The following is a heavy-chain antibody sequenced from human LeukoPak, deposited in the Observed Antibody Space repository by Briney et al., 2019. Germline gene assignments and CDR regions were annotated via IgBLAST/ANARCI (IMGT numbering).Heavy chain of an antibody. D-gene: IGHD6-13*01. J-gene: IGHJ5*02. CDR3: ASYSSSWYWFDP. Sequence: SETLSLTCTVSGSSISSGGYYWSWIRQHPGKGLEWIGYIYYSGSTYYNPSLKSRVTISVDTSKNQFSLKLSSVTAADTAVYYCASYSSSWYWFDPWGQGTLVTVSS. CDR1: GSSISSGGYY. CDR2: IYYSGST. V-gene: IGHV4-31*03.